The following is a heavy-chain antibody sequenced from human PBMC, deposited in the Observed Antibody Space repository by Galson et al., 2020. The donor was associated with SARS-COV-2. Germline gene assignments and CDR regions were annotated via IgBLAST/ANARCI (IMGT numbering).Heavy chain of an antibody. V-gene: IGHV4-39*01. Sequence: ETLSLTCTVSGGSIRSNSYYWGWIRQPPGKGLEWIGNIFYIGSTYYHQSLKSRVTISVDTSKNQFSLKLSSVTAADTAVYYCVRTVETSTATLFGYWGQGTLVTVSS. CDR3: VRTVETSTATLFGY. D-gene: IGHD5-18*01. J-gene: IGHJ4*02. CDR1: GGSIRSNSYY. CDR2: IFYIGST.